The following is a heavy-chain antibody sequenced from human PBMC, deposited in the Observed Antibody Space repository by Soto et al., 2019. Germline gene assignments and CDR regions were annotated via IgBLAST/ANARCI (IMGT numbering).Heavy chain of an antibody. J-gene: IGHJ4*02. CDR3: ARDHHRYSGYDYVDY. D-gene: IGHD5-12*01. Sequence: QVQLVESGGGLVKPGGSLRLSCAASGFTFSDYYMSWIRQAPGKGLAWVSYISSSSRYTNYADSVKGRLTSSRDNAKNSLYLQMNSLRAEDTAVYYCARDHHRYSGYDYVDYWGQGTLVTVSS. CDR2: ISSSSRYT. CDR1: GFTFSDYY. V-gene: IGHV3-11*05.